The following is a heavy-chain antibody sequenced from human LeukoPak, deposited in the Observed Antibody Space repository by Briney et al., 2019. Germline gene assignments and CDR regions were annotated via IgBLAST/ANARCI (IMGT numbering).Heavy chain of an antibody. CDR1: GFTFSSYA. CDR2: ISGSGGST. Sequence: GGSLRLSYAASGFTFSSYAMSWVRQAPGKGLEWVSAISGSGGSTYYADSVKGRFTISRDNSKNTLYLQMNSLRAEDTAVYYCAKTFGYDSSGYYSYWGQGTLVTVSS. V-gene: IGHV3-23*01. J-gene: IGHJ4*02. CDR3: AKTFGYDSSGYYSY. D-gene: IGHD3-22*01.